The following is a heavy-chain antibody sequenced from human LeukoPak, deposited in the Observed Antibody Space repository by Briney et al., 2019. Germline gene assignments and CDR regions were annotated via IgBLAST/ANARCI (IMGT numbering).Heavy chain of an antibody. CDR2: ISGYNGNT. Sequence: GASVKVSCKASGYTFTSYGISWVRQAPGQGLEWMGWISGYNGNTNYAQKLQGRVTMTTDTSTSTAYMELRSLRSDDTAVYYCARSGGVGHTAMVFYWGQGTLVTVSS. V-gene: IGHV1-18*01. CDR1: GYTFTSYG. J-gene: IGHJ4*02. CDR3: ARSGGVGHTAMVFY. D-gene: IGHD5-18*01.